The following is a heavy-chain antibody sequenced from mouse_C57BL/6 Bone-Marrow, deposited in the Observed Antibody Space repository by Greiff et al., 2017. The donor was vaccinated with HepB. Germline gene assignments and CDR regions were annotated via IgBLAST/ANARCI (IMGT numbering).Heavy chain of an antibody. CDR3: ARPLTVVATDYAMDY. Sequence: QVQLQQPGAELVMPGASVKLSCKASGYTFTSYWMHWVKQRPGQGLEWIGEIDPSDSYTNYNQKFKGKSTLTVDKSSSTAYMQLSSLTSEDSAVYYCARPLTVVATDYAMDYWGQGTSVTVSS. D-gene: IGHD1-1*01. CDR2: IDPSDSYT. J-gene: IGHJ4*01. CDR1: GYTFTSYW. V-gene: IGHV1-69*01.